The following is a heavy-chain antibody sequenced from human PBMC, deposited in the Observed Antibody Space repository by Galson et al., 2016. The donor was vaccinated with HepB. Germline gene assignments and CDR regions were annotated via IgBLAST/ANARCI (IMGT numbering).Heavy chain of an antibody. CDR3: ARGTPDYRPYYFDY. D-gene: IGHD4-11*01. V-gene: IGHV3-49*03. CDR1: GFTFGDYA. Sequence: LRLSCATSGFTFGDYAMSWFRQAPGKGLEWVGFIRSKTYGGTTEYAASVKARFTISRDDSKSFAYLQMSSLNTGDTAVYYCARGTPDYRPYYFDYWGHGTLVTVSS. J-gene: IGHJ4*01. CDR2: IRSKTYGGTT.